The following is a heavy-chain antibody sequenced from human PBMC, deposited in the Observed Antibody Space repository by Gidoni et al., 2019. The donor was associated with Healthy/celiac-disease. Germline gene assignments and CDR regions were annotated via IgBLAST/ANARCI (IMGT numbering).Heavy chain of an antibody. V-gene: IGHV3-48*01. J-gene: IGHJ4*02. CDR3: ARDLFPLEGGTTY. D-gene: IGHD1-1*01. CDR2: ISSSSSTI. CDR1: CFTFSSYS. Sequence: EVQLVASGGGLVQPGGSLRLSCAASCFTFSSYSMNWVRQAPGKGLEWVSYISSSSSTIYYADSVKGRFTISRDNAKNSLYLQMNSLRAEDTAVYYCARDLFPLEGGTTYWGQGTLVTVSS.